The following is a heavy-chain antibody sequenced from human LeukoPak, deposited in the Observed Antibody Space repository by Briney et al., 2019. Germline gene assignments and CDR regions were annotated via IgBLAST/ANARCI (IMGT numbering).Heavy chain of an antibody. CDR1: GFTFSSYA. Sequence: GGSLRLSCAASGFTFSSYAMHWVRLAPGKGLEWVAVISYDGSNEYYADSVKGRFTISRDNSKNTLYLQMNSLRAADTAVYYCARDGYYYDSSGFPYAEYFQHWGQGTLVTVSS. CDR2: ISYDGSNE. D-gene: IGHD3-22*01. CDR3: ARDGYYYDSSGFPYAEYFQH. V-gene: IGHV3-30-3*01. J-gene: IGHJ1*01.